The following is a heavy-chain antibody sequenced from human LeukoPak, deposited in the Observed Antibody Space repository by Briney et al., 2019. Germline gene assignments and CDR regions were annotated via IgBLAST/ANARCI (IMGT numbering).Heavy chain of an antibody. CDR1: GFSFSNYE. CDR3: ARDRTSGYYYTDAFDI. Sequence: TGRSLRLSCTASGFSFSNYEMNWVRQAPGKGLEWVSYISGSGNTIYYADSVKGRFTISRDNAKNSLYLQMNSLRAEDTAVYYCARDRTSGYYYTDAFDIWGQGTMVTVSS. CDR2: ISGSGNTI. D-gene: IGHD3-22*01. J-gene: IGHJ3*02. V-gene: IGHV3-48*03.